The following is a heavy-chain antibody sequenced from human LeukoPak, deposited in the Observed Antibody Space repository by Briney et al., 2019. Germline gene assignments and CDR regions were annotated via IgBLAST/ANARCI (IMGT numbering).Heavy chain of an antibody. V-gene: IGHV3-74*01. D-gene: IGHD2-2*01. J-gene: IGHJ4*02. CDR3: ARVAGGCSTTNCLFDY. CDR2: MNSDGSSI. Sequence: GGSLRLSCAASGFTFGRYWMHWVRQASGRGRGGVSRMNSDGSSISYADSVKGRFTISRDNAKNTLYLQMNSLRVEDTAVYYCARVAGGCSTTNCLFDYWGQGTLVTVSS. CDR1: GFTFGRYW.